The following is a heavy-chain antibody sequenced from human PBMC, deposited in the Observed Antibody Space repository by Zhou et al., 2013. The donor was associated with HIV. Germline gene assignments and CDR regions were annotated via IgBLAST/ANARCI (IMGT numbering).Heavy chain of an antibody. CDR3: ARDYYGSGSSTKNDAFEV. V-gene: IGHV1-69*08. CDR2: IIPIFGTV. J-gene: IGHJ3*01. CDR1: GGTFSSYI. Sequence: QVHLVQSGAEVKKPGSSVKVSCKASGGTFSSYIISWVRQAPGQGLEWMGRIIPIFGTVNYAQRFQGRVTITADKSTSTAYMQLSSLRSEDTAVYYCARDYYGSGSSTKNDAFEVWGQGTMVTVSS. D-gene: IGHD3-10*01.